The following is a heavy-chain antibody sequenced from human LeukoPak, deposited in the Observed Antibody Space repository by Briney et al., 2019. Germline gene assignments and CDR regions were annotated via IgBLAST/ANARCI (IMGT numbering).Heavy chain of an antibody. V-gene: IGHV3-21*01. CDR1: GFTFSSYA. J-gene: IGHJ4*02. CDR3: ARDAPEYGDYGAFDY. D-gene: IGHD4-17*01. CDR2: ISSSSSYI. Sequence: GGSLRLSCAASGFTFSSYAMSWVRQAPGKGLEWVSSISSSSSYIYYADSVKGRFTISRDNAKNSLYLQMNSLRAEDTAVYYCARDAPEYGDYGAFDYWGQGTLVTVSS.